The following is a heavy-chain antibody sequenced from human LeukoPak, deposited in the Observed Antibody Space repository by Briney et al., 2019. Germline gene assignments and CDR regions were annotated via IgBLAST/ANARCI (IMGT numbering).Heavy chain of an antibody. CDR2: ISYDGSNK. Sequence: GGSLRLSCAASGFTFSNYAMHWVRQAPGKGLEWVAVISYDGSNKYYADSVKGRFTISRDNSKNTLYLQMNSLRAEDTAVYYCAREGYQLGAEYGMDVWGQGTTVTVSS. J-gene: IGHJ6*02. CDR1: GFTFSNYA. V-gene: IGHV3-30-3*01. D-gene: IGHD2-2*01. CDR3: AREGYQLGAEYGMDV.